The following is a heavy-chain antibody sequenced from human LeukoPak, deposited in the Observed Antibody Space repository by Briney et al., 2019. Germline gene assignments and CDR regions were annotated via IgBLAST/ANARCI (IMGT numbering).Heavy chain of an antibody. CDR2: ISSSSSPI. CDR1: GFTFSSYS. CDR3: ARGPTHGCGE. Sequence: PGGSLRLSCAASGFTFSSYSMDWVRQAPGKGLEWVSYISSSSSPIYYADSVKGRFTISRDNAKNSLYLQMNSLRDEDTAVYYCARGPTHGCGEWGQGTLVTVSS. V-gene: IGHV3-48*02. D-gene: IGHD4-17*01. J-gene: IGHJ4*02.